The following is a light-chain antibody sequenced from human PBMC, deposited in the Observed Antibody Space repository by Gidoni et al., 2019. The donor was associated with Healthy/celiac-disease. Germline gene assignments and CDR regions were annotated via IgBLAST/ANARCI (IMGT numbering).Light chain of an antibody. V-gene: IGKV1-39*01. CDR3: QPSYSTPLYT. CDR1: QSISSY. J-gene: IGKJ2*01. Sequence: DIQMTQSPSSLSASVGDRVTITCRASQSISSYLNWYQQKPGKAPKLLIYAASSLQSGVPSRFSGSGSGTDFTLTISSLQPADFATYYCQPSYSTPLYTFGQGTKLEIK. CDR2: AAS.